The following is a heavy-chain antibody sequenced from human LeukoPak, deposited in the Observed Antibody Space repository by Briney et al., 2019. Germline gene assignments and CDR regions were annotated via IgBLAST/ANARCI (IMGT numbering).Heavy chain of an antibody. CDR2: IYYSGST. CDR1: GGSISSYY. CDR3: ARVAPGYSSGIDAFDI. V-gene: IGHV4-59*01. Sequence: KPSENLSLTCTVSGGSISSYYWSWIGQPPGKGLEWIGYIYYSGSTNYNPSLKSRVTISVDTSKNQFSLKLSSVTAADTAVYYCARVAPGYSSGIDAFDIWGQGTMVTVSS. D-gene: IGHD6-19*01. J-gene: IGHJ3*02.